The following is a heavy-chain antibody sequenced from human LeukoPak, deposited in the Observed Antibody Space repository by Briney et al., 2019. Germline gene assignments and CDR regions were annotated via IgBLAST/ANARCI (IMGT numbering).Heavy chain of an antibody. CDR3: AKARVATIQAFDY. J-gene: IGHJ4*02. Sequence: GGSLRLPCAASGFAFSTYAMTWVRQAPGKGLEWVSAISGSGGSTYYADSVKGRFTISRDNSKNTLYLQMNSLRAEDTAVYYCAKARVATIQAFDYWGQGTLVTVSS. CDR1: GFAFSTYA. D-gene: IGHD5-12*01. CDR2: ISGSGGST. V-gene: IGHV3-23*01.